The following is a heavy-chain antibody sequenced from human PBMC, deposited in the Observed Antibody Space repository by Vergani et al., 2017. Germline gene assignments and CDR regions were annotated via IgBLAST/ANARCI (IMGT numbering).Heavy chain of an antibody. CDR2: ISSSSSTI. D-gene: IGHD3-10*01. CDR1: GFTFSSYS. J-gene: IGHJ6*02. Sequence: EVQLVESGGGLVQPGGSLRLSCAASGFTFSSYSMNWVRQAPGKGLEWVSYISSSSSTIYYADSVKGRFTISRDNAKNSLYLQMNSLRAEDTAVYYCARDLLRVDYGSGSSLGYYYYGMDVWGQGTTVTVSS. V-gene: IGHV3-48*04. CDR3: ARDLLRVDYGSGSSLGYYYYGMDV.